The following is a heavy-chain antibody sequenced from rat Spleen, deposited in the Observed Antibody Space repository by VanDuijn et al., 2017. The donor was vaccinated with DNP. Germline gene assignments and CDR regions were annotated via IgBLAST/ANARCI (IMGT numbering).Heavy chain of an antibody. Sequence: QVQLKESEPDLVQPSQTLSLTCTVSGLSLTSYHVSWVRQPPGKSLVWMGTIWAGGSINYNAAVQSRLSISRDTSKSQVFLKMNSLQSEDTGTYYCARHTHAHYFDYWGQGVMVTVSS. CDR2: IWAGGSI. J-gene: IGHJ2*01. CDR3: ARHTHAHYFDY. CDR1: GLSLTSYH. D-gene: IGHD3-2*01. V-gene: IGHV2-72*01.